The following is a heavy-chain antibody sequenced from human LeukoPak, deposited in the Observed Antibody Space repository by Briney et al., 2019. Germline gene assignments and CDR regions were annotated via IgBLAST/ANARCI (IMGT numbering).Heavy chain of an antibody. D-gene: IGHD2-2*03. CDR1: GFTFSSYG. CDR2: IWYDGSNK. J-gene: IGHJ4*02. Sequence: GGSLRLSCAASGFTFSSYGMHWVRQAPGKGLEWVAVIWYDGSNKYYADSVKGRFTISRDNSKNTLYLQMNSLRAEDTAVYYCAKDVDIVVVPAALWGTLDYWGQGTLVTVSS. V-gene: IGHV3-30*02. CDR3: AKDVDIVVVPAALWGTLDY.